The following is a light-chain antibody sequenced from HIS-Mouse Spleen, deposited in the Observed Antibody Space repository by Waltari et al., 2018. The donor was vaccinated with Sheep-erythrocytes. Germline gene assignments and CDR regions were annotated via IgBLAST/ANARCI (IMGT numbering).Light chain of an antibody. CDR3: CSYAGSYNHV. J-gene: IGLJ1*01. Sequence: QSALTQPPSVSGSPGQSVTISCTGPSSDVAGYNYVSWYQQHPGKAPKLMIYDVSKRPSGVPDRFSGSKSGNTASLTISGLQAEDEADYYCCSYAGSYNHVFATGTKVTVL. CDR2: DVS. CDR1: SSDVAGYNY. V-gene: IGLV2-11*01.